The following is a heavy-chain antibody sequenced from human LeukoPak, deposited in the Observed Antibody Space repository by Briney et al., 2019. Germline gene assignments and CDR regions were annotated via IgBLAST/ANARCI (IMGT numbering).Heavy chain of an antibody. J-gene: IGHJ5*02. CDR2: TIPILGIA. CDR1: GGTFSSYT. CDR3: ARDPRAGLDWFDP. V-gene: IGHV1-69*04. D-gene: IGHD6-19*01. Sequence: GSSVKVSCKASGGTFSSYTISWVRQAPGQGLEWMGRTIPILGIANYAQKFQGRVTITADKSTSTAYMELSSLRSEDTAVYYCARDPRAGLDWFDPWGQGTLVTVSS.